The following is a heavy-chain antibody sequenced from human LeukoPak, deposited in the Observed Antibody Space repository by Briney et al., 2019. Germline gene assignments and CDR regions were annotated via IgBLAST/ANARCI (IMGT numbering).Heavy chain of an antibody. V-gene: IGHV4-30-4*01. CDR2: IYYTGST. CDR1: GGSISSGDYY. J-gene: IGHJ4*02. Sequence: SQTLSLXCTVSGGSISSGDYYWSWIRQPPGKGLGWIGYIYYTGSTYYNPSLKGRVTISVDTSKNQFSLKLSSVTAADTAVYYCARQKRNSSGWYGDYWGQGTLVTVSS. D-gene: IGHD6-19*01. CDR3: ARQKRNSSGWYGDY.